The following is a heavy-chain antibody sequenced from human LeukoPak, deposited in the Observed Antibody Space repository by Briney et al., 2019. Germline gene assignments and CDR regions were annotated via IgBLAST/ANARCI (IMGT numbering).Heavy chain of an antibody. CDR3: ACVPGYSSGWYFSGNSEFDY. CDR2: ISGSGGST. CDR1: GFTFSSYA. Sequence: GGSLRLSCAASGFTFSSYAKSWVRQAPGKGLEWVSAISGSGGSTYYADSVKGRFTISRDNSKNTLYLQMNSLRAEDTAVYYCACVPGYSSGWYFSGNSEFDYWGQGTLVTVSS. D-gene: IGHD6-19*01. J-gene: IGHJ4*02. V-gene: IGHV3-23*01.